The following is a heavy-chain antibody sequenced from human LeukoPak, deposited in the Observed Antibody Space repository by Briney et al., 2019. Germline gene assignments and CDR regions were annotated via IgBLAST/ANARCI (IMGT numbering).Heavy chain of an antibody. D-gene: IGHD7-27*01. CDR2: VDPEDGET. CDR3: ELTGQFDY. J-gene: IGHJ4*02. Sequence: ASVKVSCKVSGYTLTDYYMHWVQQAPGKGLEWMGLVDPEDGETIYAEKFQGRVTITADTSTDTAYMELSSLRSEDTAVYYCELTGQFDYWGQGTLVTVSS. CDR1: GYTLTDYY. V-gene: IGHV1-69-2*01.